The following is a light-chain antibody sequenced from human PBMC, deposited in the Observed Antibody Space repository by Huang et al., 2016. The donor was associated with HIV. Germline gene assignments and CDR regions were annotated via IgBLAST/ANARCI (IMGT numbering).Light chain of an antibody. Sequence: DIQMTQSPSTLSASVGDRVTITCRASQSISSFLAWYQQKPGKAPNLLIYKSSNLKTGAPSRFIGRGSGTEFTLTISSLQPDDFATYFCQQYSTYSWTFGQGTKVEL. V-gene: IGKV1-5*03. CDR1: QSISSF. CDR2: KSS. CDR3: QQYSTYSWT. J-gene: IGKJ1*01.